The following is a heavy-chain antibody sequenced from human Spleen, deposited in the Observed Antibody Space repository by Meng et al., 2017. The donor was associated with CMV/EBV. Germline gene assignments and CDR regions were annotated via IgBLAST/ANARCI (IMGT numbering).Heavy chain of an antibody. J-gene: IGHJ6*02. CDR1: GGSFSGYH. CDR3: ARKGPLGYCTSFNCHRNYWYGMDA. V-gene: IGHV4-34*01. Sequence: SETLSLTCAVYGGSFSGYHWSWIRQPPGKGLEWIGEIDHSGSTNYSPSLETRLTISIDTSKKQISLKLSSVTAADTAVYFCARKGPLGYCTSFNCHRNYWYGMDAWGQGTTVTVSS. D-gene: IGHD2-2*02. CDR2: IDHSGST.